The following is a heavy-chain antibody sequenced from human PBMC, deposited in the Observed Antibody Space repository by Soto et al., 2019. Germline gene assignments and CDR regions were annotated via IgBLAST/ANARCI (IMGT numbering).Heavy chain of an antibody. V-gene: IGHV1-69*12. Sequence: QVQLVQSGAEVKKPGSSVKVSCKASGGTFSSYAISWVRQAPGQGLAWMGGIIPIFGTANYAQKFQGRVTITADESTSTAYIELSSLRSEDTALYYCARHPGGRGYYYGMDVCGQGTTVTGSS. J-gene: IGHJ6*02. D-gene: IGHD2-15*01. CDR3: ARHPGGRGYYYGMDV. CDR1: GGTFSSYA. CDR2: IIPIFGTA.